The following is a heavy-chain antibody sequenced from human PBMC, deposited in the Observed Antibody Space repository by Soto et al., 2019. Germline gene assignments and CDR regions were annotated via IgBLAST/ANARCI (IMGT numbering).Heavy chain of an antibody. Sequence: GGSLELSCAASGVTLGSNPISCVVQAPGKGLEWVSGISGSGSSTYYADSVKGRFTISRDNSKNTLYLQMNSLRAEDTAVFYCGAGADSESYSNFNYWG. CDR2: ISGSGSST. D-gene: IGHD1-26*01. V-gene: IGHV3-23*01. J-gene: IGHJ4*01. CDR3: GAGADSESYSNFNY. CDR1: GVTLGSNP.